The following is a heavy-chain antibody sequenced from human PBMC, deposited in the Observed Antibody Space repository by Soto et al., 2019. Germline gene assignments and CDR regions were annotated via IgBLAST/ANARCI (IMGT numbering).Heavy chain of an antibody. V-gene: IGHV3-33*01. Sequence: QMQLVESGGGVVQPGRSLRLSCVASGVKFSNYGMHWVRQAPGKGLEWVAVIWYDGGSKFYADSVKGRFTISRDNTRNTLVLQMTGRRVEETAVYYCAADEIQLDRRPSYGMDVWGQGTTVSVSS. CDR3: AADEIQLDRRPSYGMDV. CDR2: IWYDGGSK. CDR1: GVKFSNYG. J-gene: IGHJ6*02. D-gene: IGHD1-1*01.